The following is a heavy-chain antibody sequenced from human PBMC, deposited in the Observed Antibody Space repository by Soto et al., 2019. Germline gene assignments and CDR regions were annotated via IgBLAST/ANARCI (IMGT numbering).Heavy chain of an antibody. V-gene: IGHV3-23*01. CDR2: ISASGAAT. J-gene: IGHJ5*02. CDR1: EFTFSNYA. Sequence: EVQLLESGGGVVQPGGSLRLSCTASEFTFSNYAMSWVRQAPGKGLEWVSAISASGAATYYVDSVKGRFTISRDNSKNTLYVQMSRLRAEVTGVNYCARCAVLSTTSGGWCNWFDPWGQGTLVTVSS. D-gene: IGHD2-21*01. CDR3: ARCAVLSTTSGGWCNWFDP.